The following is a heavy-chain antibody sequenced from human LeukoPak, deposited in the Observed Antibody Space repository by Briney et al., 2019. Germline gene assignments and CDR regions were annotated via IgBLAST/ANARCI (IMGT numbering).Heavy chain of an antibody. CDR1: GYTFTSYY. V-gene: IGHV1-46*01. CDR2: INPSGGST. D-gene: IGHD6-6*01. Sequence: GASVKVSCKASGYTFTSYYMHWVRQAPGQGLEWMGTINPSGGSTSYAQKFQGRVTMTRDTSTSTVYMELSSLRSEDTAVYYCASNPYSSSFRGAFDIWGQGTMVTVSS. J-gene: IGHJ3*02. CDR3: ASNPYSSSFRGAFDI.